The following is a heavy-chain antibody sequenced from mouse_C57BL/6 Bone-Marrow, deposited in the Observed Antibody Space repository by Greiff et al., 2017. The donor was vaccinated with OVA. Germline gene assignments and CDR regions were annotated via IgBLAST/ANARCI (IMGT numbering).Heavy chain of an antibody. D-gene: IGHD1-1*01. CDR3: ARHDYGSSLYYFDY. CDR2: ISSGGSYT. J-gene: IGHJ2*01. CDR1: GFTFSSYG. V-gene: IGHV5-6*01. Sequence: EVNVVESGGDLVKPGGSLKLSCAASGFTFSSYGMSWVRQTPDKRLEWVATISSGGSYTYYPDSVKGRFTISRDNAKNTLYLQMSSLKSEDTAMYYCARHDYGSSLYYFDYWGQGTTLTVSS.